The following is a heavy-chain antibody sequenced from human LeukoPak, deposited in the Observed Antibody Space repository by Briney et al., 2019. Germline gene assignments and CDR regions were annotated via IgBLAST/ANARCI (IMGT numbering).Heavy chain of an antibody. Sequence: SETLSLTCTVSGGSISSYYWRWIRQPPGEGREWIGYIYYSGSTNYNPSLKSRVTISVDTSKNQFSLKLSSVTAADTAVYYCARVAAAGTSFDYWGQGTLVTVSS. CDR3: ARVAAAGTSFDY. V-gene: IGHV4-59*01. D-gene: IGHD6-13*01. CDR2: IYYSGST. CDR1: GGSISSYY. J-gene: IGHJ4*02.